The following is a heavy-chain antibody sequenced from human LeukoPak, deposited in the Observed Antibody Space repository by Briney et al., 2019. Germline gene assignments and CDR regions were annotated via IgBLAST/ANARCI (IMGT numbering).Heavy chain of an antibody. CDR2: IYHSGST. V-gene: IGHV4-4*02. J-gene: IGHJ4*02. CDR1: GGSISSSNW. D-gene: IGHD3-16*01. CDR3: ARADIEVSYAPGGFDY. Sequence: PSETLSLTCTVSGGSISSSNWWSWVRQPPGKGLEWIGEIYHSGSTNYNPSLKSRVTISVDKSKNQFSLKLSSVTAADTAVYYCARADIEVSYAPGGFDYWGQGTLVTVSS.